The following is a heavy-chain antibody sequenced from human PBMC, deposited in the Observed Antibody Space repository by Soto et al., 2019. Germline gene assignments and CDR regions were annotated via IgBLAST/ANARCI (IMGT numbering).Heavy chain of an antibody. D-gene: IGHD3-3*01. CDR1: GYTFTSYG. CDR3: ARGWSVVIIPVGPYYYYMDV. CDR2: ISAYNGNT. V-gene: IGHV1-18*01. J-gene: IGHJ6*03. Sequence: ASVKVSCKASGYTFTSYGISWVRQAPGQGLEWMGWISAYNGNTNYAQKLQGRVTMTTDTSTSTAYMELRSLRSDDTAVYYCARGWSVVIIPVGPYYYYMDVWGKGTTVTVSS.